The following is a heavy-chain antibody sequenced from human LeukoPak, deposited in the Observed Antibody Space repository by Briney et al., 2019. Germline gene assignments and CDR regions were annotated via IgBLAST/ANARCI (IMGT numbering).Heavy chain of an antibody. CDR3: TRGPRGYDSSGAP. Sequence: PGGSLRLSCAASGFTLSTYWMSWVRQAPGKGLEWLANIKQDGSEKYYVDSVKGRFTISRDNVENSLDLQMNSLRVEDTAVYYCTRGPRGYDSSGAPWGQGTLVTVSS. V-gene: IGHV3-7*01. CDR1: GFTLSTYW. D-gene: IGHD3-22*01. J-gene: IGHJ5*02. CDR2: IKQDGSEK.